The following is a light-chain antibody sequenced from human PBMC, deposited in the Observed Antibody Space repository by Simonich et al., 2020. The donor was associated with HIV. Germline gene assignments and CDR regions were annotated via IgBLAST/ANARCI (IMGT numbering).Light chain of an antibody. Sequence: QSALTQPASVSGSPGQSITISCTGTSSDVGNYNLVSWYQQHPGNAPKLRIYEGSKRPSGVSNRLSGSKSGNTASLTIAGLQAEDEADYYCCSYAGSWVFGGGTKLTVL. CDR3: CSYAGSWV. CDR2: EGS. V-gene: IGLV2-23*01. J-gene: IGLJ3*02. CDR1: SSDVGNYNL.